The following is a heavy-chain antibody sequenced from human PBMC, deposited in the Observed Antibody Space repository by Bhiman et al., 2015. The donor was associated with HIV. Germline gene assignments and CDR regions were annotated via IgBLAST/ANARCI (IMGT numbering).Heavy chain of an antibody. CDR2: ISSGSTTI. D-gene: IGHD6-13*01. CDR3: ARRGNYFDT. Sequence: EVHLVESGGGLVQPGGSLRLSXAASGFTFSSYTLSWVRQAPGKGLEWISYISSGSTTIYYADSVKGRFTISRDNAKNSLYLQMNSLRADDTAVYYCARRGNYFDTWGQGTLVTVSS. CDR1: GFTFSSYT. J-gene: IGHJ4*02. V-gene: IGHV3-48*01.